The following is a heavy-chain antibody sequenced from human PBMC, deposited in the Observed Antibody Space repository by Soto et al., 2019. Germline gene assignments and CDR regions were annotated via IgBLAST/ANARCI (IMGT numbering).Heavy chain of an antibody. V-gene: IGHV3-20*04. D-gene: IGHD3-10*01. Sequence: GGSLRLSCAASGFTFDDYGMSWVRQAPGKGLEWVSGINWNGGSTGYADSVKGRFTISRDNAKNSLYLQMNSLRAEDTALYYCARLVLWFGELSYGGGMDVWGQGTTVTVSS. CDR3: ARLVLWFGELSYGGGMDV. CDR2: INWNGGST. CDR1: GFTFDDYG. J-gene: IGHJ6*02.